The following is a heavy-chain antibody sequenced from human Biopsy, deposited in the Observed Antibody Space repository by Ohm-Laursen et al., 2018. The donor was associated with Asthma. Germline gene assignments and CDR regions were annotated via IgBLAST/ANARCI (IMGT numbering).Heavy chain of an antibody. CDR1: GFSFSNFA. V-gene: IGHV3-30*07. J-gene: IGHJ4*02. CDR2: ISKDASTQ. Sequence: SLRLSCAATGFSFSNFAIHWVRQAPGKGLEWVGVISKDASTQDYADSVKGRFTMARDNSKNTLYLQMNSLRAEDTAVYYCAKDERLYYGSDSKYMQPVPLGDWGQGTLVIVSA. CDR3: AKDERLYYGSDSKYMQPVPLGD. D-gene: IGHD3-10*01.